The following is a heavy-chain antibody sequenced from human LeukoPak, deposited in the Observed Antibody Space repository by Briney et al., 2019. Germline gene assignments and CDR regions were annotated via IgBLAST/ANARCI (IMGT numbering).Heavy chain of an antibody. CDR3: AKGRLYFDY. V-gene: IGHV3-23*01. CDR2: IGGSGGST. Sequence: GGSLRLSCVASGFTFSSYAMGWVRQAPGKGLEWVSAIGGSGGSTYYADSVKGRFTISRDNSKNTLYLQMNSLRAEDTAVYYCAKGRLYFDYWGQGTLVTVSS. CDR1: GFTFSSYA. J-gene: IGHJ4*02.